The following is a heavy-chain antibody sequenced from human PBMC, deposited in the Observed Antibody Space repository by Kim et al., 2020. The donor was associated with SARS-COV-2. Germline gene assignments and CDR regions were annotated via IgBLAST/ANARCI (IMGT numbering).Heavy chain of an antibody. D-gene: IGHD3-10*01. Sequence: GGSLRLSCAASGFTFSSYSMNWVRQAPGKGLEWVSSISSSSSYIYYADSVKGRFTISRDNAKNSLYLQMNSLRAEDTAVYYCASILYYATRFDPWGQGTLVTVSS. CDR1: GFTFSSYS. CDR2: ISSSSSYI. CDR3: ASILYYATRFDP. V-gene: IGHV3-21*01. J-gene: IGHJ5*02.